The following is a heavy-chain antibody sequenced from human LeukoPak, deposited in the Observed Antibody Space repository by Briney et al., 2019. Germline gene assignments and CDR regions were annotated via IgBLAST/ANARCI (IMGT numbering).Heavy chain of an antibody. V-gene: IGHV1-18*01. D-gene: IGHD5-12*01. CDR1: GYTFTSYG. J-gene: IGHJ5*02. CDR2: ISAYNGNT. Sequence: ASLKVSCKASGYTFTSYGISWVRQAPGQGLEWMGWISAYNGNTNYAQKLQGRVTMTTDTSTSTAYMELRSLRSDDTAVYYCARAAMITRKYSGYDPYNWFDPWGQGTLVTVSS. CDR3: ARAAMITRKYSGYDPYNWFDP.